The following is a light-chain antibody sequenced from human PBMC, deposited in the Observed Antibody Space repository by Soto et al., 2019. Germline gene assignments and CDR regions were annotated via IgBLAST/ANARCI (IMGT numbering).Light chain of an antibody. V-gene: IGKV3-11*01. J-gene: IGKJ1*01. Sequence: EIVLTQSPATLSLSPGERATLSCRASQSVSSYLAWYQQKPGQAPRLLIYGASNRATGIPARFSGSGSGTAFTLTTSSLEPEDFAVYYCQQRSSWPRTFGQGTKVEI. CDR1: QSVSSY. CDR3: QQRSSWPRT. CDR2: GAS.